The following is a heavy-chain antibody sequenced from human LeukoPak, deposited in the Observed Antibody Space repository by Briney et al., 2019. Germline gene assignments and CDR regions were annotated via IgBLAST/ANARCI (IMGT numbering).Heavy chain of an antibody. CDR2: ISSSSSYI. D-gene: IGHD6-13*01. CDR3: ARDHPYSSSWYDFDY. CDR1: GFTFSSYS. Sequence: GGSLRLSCAASGFTFSSYSMNWVRQAPGKGLEWVSSISSSSSYIYYADSVKGRFTISRDNAKNSLYLQMNSLRAEDTAVYYCARDHPYSSSWYDFDYWGQGTLVTVSS. V-gene: IGHV3-21*01. J-gene: IGHJ4*02.